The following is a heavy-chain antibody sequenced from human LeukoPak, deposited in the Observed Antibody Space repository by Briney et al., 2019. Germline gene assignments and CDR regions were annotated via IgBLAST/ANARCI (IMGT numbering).Heavy chain of an antibody. CDR3: ARRPRNSVNYGGPSGLDY. D-gene: IGHD4-23*01. J-gene: IGHJ4*02. V-gene: IGHV4-34*01. Sequence: KPSETLSLTCAVYGGSFSGYYWSWVRQPPGKGLEWIGEIDHSGSSNYNPSLKSRVTLSVDTSKNQFSVKLRSATAADTALYYCARRPRNSVNYGGPSGLDYWGQGTLVTVSS. CDR2: IDHSGSS. CDR1: GGSFSGYY.